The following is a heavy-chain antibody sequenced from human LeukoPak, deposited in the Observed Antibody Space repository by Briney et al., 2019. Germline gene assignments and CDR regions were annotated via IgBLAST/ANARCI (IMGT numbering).Heavy chain of an antibody. Sequence: GASVKVSCKASGYTFTSYAMNWVRQAPGQGLEWMGWISAYNGNTNYAQKLQGRVTMTTDTSTSTAYMELRSLRSDDTAVYYCARDRSSSNNAFDIWGQGTMVTVSS. CDR1: GYTFTSYA. V-gene: IGHV1-18*01. D-gene: IGHD6-13*01. J-gene: IGHJ3*02. CDR3: ARDRSSSNNAFDI. CDR2: ISAYNGNT.